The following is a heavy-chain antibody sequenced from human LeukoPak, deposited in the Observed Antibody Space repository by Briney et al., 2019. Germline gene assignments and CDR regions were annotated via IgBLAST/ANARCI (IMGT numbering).Heavy chain of an antibody. V-gene: IGHV4-34*01. CDR1: GGSFSGYY. CDR2: INHSGST. Sequence: PSETLSLTCAVYGGSFSGYYWSWIRQPPGKGLEWIGEINHSGSTNYNPSLKSRVTISVDTSKNQFSLKLSSVTAADTAVYYCARGWAPYYYDSSGYSANIDYWGQGTLVTASS. D-gene: IGHD3-22*01. CDR3: ARGWAPYYYDSSGYSANIDY. J-gene: IGHJ4*02.